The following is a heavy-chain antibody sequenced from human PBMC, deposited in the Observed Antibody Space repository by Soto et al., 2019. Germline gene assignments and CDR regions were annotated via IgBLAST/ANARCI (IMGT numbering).Heavy chain of an antibody. CDR1: GFTFSDYA. CDR3: AKGGRQWLVTSDFNY. J-gene: IGHJ4*02. CDR2: VTHDGRNT. Sequence: VQLVESGGGVVQPGRSLRLSCAASGFTFSDYAMHWVRQAPGKGLEWVAGVTHDGRNTHYADSVKGRFTISRDRSKNRFSLEMTSPRAEDTAVYYCAKGGRQWLVTSDFNYWGQGALVTVSS. V-gene: IGHV3-30*18. D-gene: IGHD6-19*01.